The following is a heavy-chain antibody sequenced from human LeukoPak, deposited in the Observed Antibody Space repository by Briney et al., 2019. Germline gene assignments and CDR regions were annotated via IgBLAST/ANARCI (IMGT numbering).Heavy chain of an antibody. Sequence: GASVKVSCKASGYTFTTFDINWERQATGQGLEWMGWMNPNSGNTGYAQRFQGRVTMTRNTSISTAYMELSSLRSEDTAVYYCARGLLGFMRSDYSNYWDNWFHPWGQGTLVTVSS. CDR3: ARGLLGFMRSDYSNYWDNWFHP. J-gene: IGHJ5*02. CDR1: GYTFTTFD. CDR2: MNPNSGNT. D-gene: IGHD4-11*01. V-gene: IGHV1-8*02.